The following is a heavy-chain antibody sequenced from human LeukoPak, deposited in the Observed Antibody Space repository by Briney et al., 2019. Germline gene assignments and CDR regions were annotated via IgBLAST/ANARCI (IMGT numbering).Heavy chain of an antibody. Sequence: ASVKVSCKASGYTFTGHYMHWVRQAPGQGLEWRARINPNSGGTNYAQKFQGRVTMTRDTSISTAYMELSRLRSDDTAVYYCARESSGWYSRWGQGTLVTVSS. V-gene: IGHV1-2*06. CDR1: GYTFTGHY. D-gene: IGHD6-19*01. CDR3: ARESSGWYSR. J-gene: IGHJ4*02. CDR2: INPNSGGT.